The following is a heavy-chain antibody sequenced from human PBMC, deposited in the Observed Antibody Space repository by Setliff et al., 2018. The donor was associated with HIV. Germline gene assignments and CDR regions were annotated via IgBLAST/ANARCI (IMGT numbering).Heavy chain of an antibody. CDR3: VRGVQSPPHYSYYYMDV. D-gene: IGHD3-3*01. V-gene: IGHV1-69*02. CDR1: RSTFNCHT. J-gene: IGHJ6*03. Sequence: ASVKVSCKASRSTFNCHTINWVRQAPGQGLDWMGRIIPILGVANYAQRFQGKVTITADKSTSTAYMELTSLRFDDTAMYYCVRGVQSPPHYSYYYMDVWGEGTMVTVSS. CDR2: IIPILGVA.